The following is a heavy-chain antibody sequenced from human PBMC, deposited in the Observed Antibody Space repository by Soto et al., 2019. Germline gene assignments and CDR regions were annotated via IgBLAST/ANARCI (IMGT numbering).Heavy chain of an antibody. J-gene: IGHJ5*02. CDR1: GDSITSYN. D-gene: IGHD2-21*01. CDR2: VYGSGST. CDR3: ARRAVVAVTGSLDNWLDP. Sequence: ETLSLTCTVSGDSITSYNWNWLRQPPGKALEWIGYVYGSGSTNYNPSLKSRVTISVDTSRNQFSLKVNSVTAADTAMYYCARRAVVAVTGSLDNWLDPWGQGILVTVS. V-gene: IGHV4-59*01.